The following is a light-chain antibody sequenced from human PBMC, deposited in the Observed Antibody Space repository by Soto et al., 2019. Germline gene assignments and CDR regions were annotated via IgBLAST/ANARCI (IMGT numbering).Light chain of an antibody. CDR3: QQYVNLPLT. CDR1: QDITNS. J-gene: IGKJ3*01. Sequence: DIQMTQSPSSLSASVGDRVTITCQASQDITNSLNWYQQKPGKAPKVLIYDASILETGVPSRFSGSGSGTDFTFTISSLQPEDVATYYCQQYVNLPLTFGPGTTVDIE. CDR2: DAS. V-gene: IGKV1-33*01.